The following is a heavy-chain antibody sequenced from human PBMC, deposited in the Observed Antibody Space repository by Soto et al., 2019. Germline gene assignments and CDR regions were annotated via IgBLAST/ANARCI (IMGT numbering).Heavy chain of an antibody. CDR2: IYYSGGT. J-gene: IGHJ4*02. CDR3: ARDSTSGSYWDY. V-gene: IGHV4-59*01. D-gene: IGHD3-3*02. CDR1: GDSIRCYY. Sequence: PSDTLSLTCTVSGDSIRCYYWSWIRQPPGKGLEWIGYIYYSGGTSYNPSLESRVTISVDTSKNQFSLKLSSVTAADTAVYYCARDSTSGSYWDYWGQG.